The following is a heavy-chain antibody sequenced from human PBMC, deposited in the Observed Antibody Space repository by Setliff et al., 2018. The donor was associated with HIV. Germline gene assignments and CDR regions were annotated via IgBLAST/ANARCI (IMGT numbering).Heavy chain of an antibody. Sequence: GASVKVSCKASGYTFTSYYMHWVRQAPGQGLGWMGIINPSGGSTSYAQKFQGRVTMTRDTSTSTVDMELSSLRSEDTAVYYCARGKVVRGVIPSYYFDYWGQGTLVTVSS. J-gene: IGHJ4*02. CDR2: INPSGGST. D-gene: IGHD3-10*01. V-gene: IGHV1-46*01. CDR3: ARGKVVRGVIPSYYFDY. CDR1: GYTFTSYY.